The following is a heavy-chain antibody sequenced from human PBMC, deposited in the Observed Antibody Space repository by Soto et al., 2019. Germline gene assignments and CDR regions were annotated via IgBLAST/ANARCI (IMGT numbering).Heavy chain of an antibody. CDR3: ARSSGTSYIWFDP. J-gene: IGHJ5*02. D-gene: IGHD1-26*01. Sequence: QVQLVQSGAEVKKPGASVKVSCKASGYTFSSYGISWVRQAPGQGLEWMGWISAYNGNTNYAQKLQGRVTMTTDTTTSRAYMEVRSLRSDDTAVYYCARSSGTSYIWFDPWGQGTLVTVSS. V-gene: IGHV1-18*01. CDR1: GYTFSSYG. CDR2: ISAYNGNT.